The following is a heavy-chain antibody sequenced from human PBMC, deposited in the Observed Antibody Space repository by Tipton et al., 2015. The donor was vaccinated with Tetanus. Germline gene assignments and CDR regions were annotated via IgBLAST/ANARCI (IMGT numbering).Heavy chain of an antibody. Sequence: SLRLSCAASGFTFNNYAMHWVRQAPGKGLEWVSYITSSSSTIYYADSVKGRFTISRDNAKNSLYLQMNSLRDDDTAVYYCARAFFAAATSWGQGTLVTVSS. CDR1: GFTFNNYA. CDR2: ITSSSSTI. J-gene: IGHJ5*02. CDR3: ARAFFAAATS. V-gene: IGHV3-48*02. D-gene: IGHD6-13*01.